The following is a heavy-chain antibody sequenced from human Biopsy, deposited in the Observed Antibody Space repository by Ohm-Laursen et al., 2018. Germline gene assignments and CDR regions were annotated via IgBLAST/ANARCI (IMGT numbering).Heavy chain of an antibody. D-gene: IGHD3-16*02. CDR3: ARDIMSPIGGLVARSDVFDV. V-gene: IGHV1-69*13. J-gene: IGHJ3*01. CDR1: GGTFSSYA. Sequence: ASVKVSRNASGGTFSSYAISWVRQAPGQGLEWMGGIIPIFGTANYAQKFQGRVTITADESTSTAYMELSSLRSEDTAVYYCARDIMSPIGGLVARSDVFDVWGQGTMVTVSS. CDR2: IIPIFGTA.